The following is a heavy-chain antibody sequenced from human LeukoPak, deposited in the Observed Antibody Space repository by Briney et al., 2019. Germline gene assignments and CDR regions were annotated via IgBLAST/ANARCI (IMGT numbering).Heavy chain of an antibody. Sequence: GGSLRLSCEASGFAFNSYTITWVRQAPGKGMESVSSITSRSSHIYIADSVKGRFTISRDNAKNSLFLQMSSLRVEDTAVYYCARVAQGATTENYFYYYMDVWGKGTTVTVSS. CDR2: ITSRSSHI. CDR1: GFAFNSYT. V-gene: IGHV3-21*01. D-gene: IGHD4-11*01. J-gene: IGHJ6*03. CDR3: ARVAQGATTENYFYYYMDV.